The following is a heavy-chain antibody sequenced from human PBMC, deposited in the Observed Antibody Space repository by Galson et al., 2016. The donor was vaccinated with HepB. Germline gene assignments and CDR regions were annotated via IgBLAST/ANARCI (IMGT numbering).Heavy chain of an antibody. Sequence: SETLSLTCTVSGGSISSGAYHWGWIRQPPGKGLEWIGSISNRGSTPYNPSLKSRITISIDTSKNQFSLNLRSVTAADTAVYYCAKHRTGPTGFPFDNWGQGTLVTVSS. D-gene: IGHD2-8*02. CDR1: GGSISSGAYH. J-gene: IGHJ4*02. CDR2: ISNRGST. V-gene: IGHV4-39*01. CDR3: AKHRTGPTGFPFDN.